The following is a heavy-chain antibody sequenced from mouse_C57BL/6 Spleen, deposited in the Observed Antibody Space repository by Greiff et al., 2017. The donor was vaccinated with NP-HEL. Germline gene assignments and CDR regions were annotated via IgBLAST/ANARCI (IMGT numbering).Heavy chain of an antibody. CDR2: IDPSDSYT. CDR3: ARWGDSWYFDV. CDR1: GYTFTSYW. J-gene: IGHJ1*03. Sequence: QVQLQQPGAELVRPGTSVKLSCKASGYTFTSYWMHWVKQRPGQGLEWIGVIDPSDSYTNYNPKFKGKATLTVDTSSSTAYMQLSSLTSEDSAVYYCARWGDSWYFDVWGTGTTVTVSS. V-gene: IGHV1-59*01.